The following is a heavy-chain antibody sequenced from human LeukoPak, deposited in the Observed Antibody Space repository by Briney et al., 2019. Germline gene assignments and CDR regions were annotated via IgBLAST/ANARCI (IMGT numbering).Heavy chain of an antibody. CDR1: GGSISSYY. CDR3: ARGVWSGPVYYFDY. CDR2: IYYSGST. D-gene: IGHD3-3*01. V-gene: IGHV4-59*01. J-gene: IGHJ4*02. Sequence: SETLSLTCTVSGGSISSYYWSWIRQPPGKGLEWIGCIYYSGSTNYNPSLKSRVTISVDTSKNQFSLKLSSVTAADTAVYYCARGVWSGPVYYFDYWGQGTLVTVSS.